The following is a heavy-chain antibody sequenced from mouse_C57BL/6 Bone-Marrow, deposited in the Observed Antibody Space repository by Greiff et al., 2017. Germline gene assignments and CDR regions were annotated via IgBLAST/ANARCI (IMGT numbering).Heavy chain of an antibody. Sequence: VKLMESGAELARPGASVKLSCKASGYTFTSYGISWVKQRTGQGLEWIGEIYPRSGNTYYNEKFKGKATLTADKSSSTASMVLRSLTSEDSAVYFCASGGEYYGSSDFWYFDVWGTGTTVTVSS. CDR1: GYTFTSYG. CDR2: IYPRSGNT. CDR3: ASGGEYYGSSDFWYFDV. J-gene: IGHJ1*03. D-gene: IGHD1-1*01. V-gene: IGHV1-81*01.